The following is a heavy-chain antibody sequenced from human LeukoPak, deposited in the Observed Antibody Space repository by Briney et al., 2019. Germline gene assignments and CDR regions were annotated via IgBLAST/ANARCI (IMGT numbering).Heavy chain of an antibody. V-gene: IGHV3-33*01. CDR2: IWYDGSNK. Sequence: PGGSLRLSCAASGFTFSSYGMHWVRQAPGKGLEWVAVIWYDGSNKYYADSVKGRFTISRDNSKNTLYLQMNSLRAEDTAVYYCARDDCSGGSCYLGFDPWGQGTLVTVSS. CDR1: GFTFSSYG. J-gene: IGHJ5*02. D-gene: IGHD2-15*01. CDR3: ARDDCSGGSCYLGFDP.